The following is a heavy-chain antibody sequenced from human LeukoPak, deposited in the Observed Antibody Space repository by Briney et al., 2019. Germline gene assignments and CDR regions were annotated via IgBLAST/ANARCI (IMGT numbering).Heavy chain of an antibody. CDR2: ISGSGGST. J-gene: IGHJ4*02. CDR1: GFTFSSYA. CDR3: ARVPGYSGYDWASYYFDY. V-gene: IGHV3-23*01. D-gene: IGHD5-12*01. Sequence: GGSLRLSCAASGFTFSSYAMSWVRQAPGKGLEWVSAISGSGGSTYYADSVKGRFTISRDNSKNTLYLQMNSLRAEDTAVYYCARVPGYSGYDWASYYFDYWGQGTLVTVSS.